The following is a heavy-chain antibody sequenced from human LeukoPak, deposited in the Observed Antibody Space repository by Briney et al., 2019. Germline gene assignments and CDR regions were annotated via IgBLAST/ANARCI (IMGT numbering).Heavy chain of an antibody. CDR1: AFILGSYA. Sequence: PGRSRRLAWAAFAFILGSYAMSWVRPPHGKVMEWDSAVSGSVGSTYYTDSVKGRFTISRHNSKNTLCLQGTCLRAEDTAVYYCARDDSYGYLEFGAFDIWGQGTMVTVSS. J-gene: IGHJ3*02. CDR2: VSGSVGST. CDR3: ARDDSYGYLEFGAFDI. V-gene: IGHV3-23*01. D-gene: IGHD5-18*01.